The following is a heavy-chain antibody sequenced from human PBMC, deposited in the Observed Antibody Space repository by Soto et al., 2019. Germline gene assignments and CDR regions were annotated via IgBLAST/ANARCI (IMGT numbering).Heavy chain of an antibody. D-gene: IGHD6-6*01. CDR2: VYYTGST. J-gene: IGHJ4*02. CDR3: ARSIAVPSGHIDH. V-gene: IGHV4-59*01. Sequence: SETLSLTCRVSGGSMSGYYWSWVRLAPGKGLEWIGYVYYTGSTNYNPSLQSRVSISVDTSNKHFSLSLSLVTAADTAVYFCARSIAVPSGHIDHWGQGIRVTVSS. CDR1: GGSMSGYY.